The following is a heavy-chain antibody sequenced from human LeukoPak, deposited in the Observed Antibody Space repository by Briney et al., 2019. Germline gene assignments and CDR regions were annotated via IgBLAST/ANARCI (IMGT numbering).Heavy chain of an antibody. Sequence: PGGSLRLSCAVSGFIFRDYWMSWVRQAPGKGLEWVANIKPDGSEKNYVDSVKGRFNISRDNSRDSLSLRMNSLRADDTAVYYCARGTPRSSYDPIPYWGRGTQVTVSA. D-gene: IGHD3-3*01. J-gene: IGHJ4*02. CDR2: IKPDGSEK. V-gene: IGHV3-7*01. CDR3: ARGTPRSSYDPIPY. CDR1: GFIFRDYW.